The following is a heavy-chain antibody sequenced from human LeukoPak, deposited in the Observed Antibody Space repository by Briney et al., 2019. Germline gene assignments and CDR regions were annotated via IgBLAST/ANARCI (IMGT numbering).Heavy chain of an antibody. Sequence: SQTLSLTCTVSGGSISSGDYYWSWIRQPPGKGLEWIGYIYYSGSTYYNPSLKSRVTISVDTSKNQFSLKLSSVTAADTAVYYCARGDYYGSGNPNFDYWGQGTLVTVSS. CDR3: ARGDYYGSGNPNFDY. J-gene: IGHJ4*02. V-gene: IGHV4-30-4*01. CDR2: IYYSGST. D-gene: IGHD3-10*01. CDR1: GGSISSGDYY.